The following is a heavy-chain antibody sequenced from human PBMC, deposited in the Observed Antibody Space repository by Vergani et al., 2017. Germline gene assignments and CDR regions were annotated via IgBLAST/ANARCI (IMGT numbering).Heavy chain of an antibody. V-gene: IGHV2-5*01. J-gene: IGHJ6*02. Sequence: QITLKESGPTLVKPTQTLTLTCTFSGFSLSTSGVGVGWIRQSPGEALQWLALINWNGVKFYSPSLRSRLTITKDTSKNQVVLKVTNMDPVDTATYFCASDVFGYSYTWYREMDYPYYGLNVWGQGTTVTVSS. D-gene: IGHD5-18*01. CDR1: GFSLSTSGVG. CDR2: INWNGVK. CDR3: ASDVFGYSYTWYREMDYPYYGLNV.